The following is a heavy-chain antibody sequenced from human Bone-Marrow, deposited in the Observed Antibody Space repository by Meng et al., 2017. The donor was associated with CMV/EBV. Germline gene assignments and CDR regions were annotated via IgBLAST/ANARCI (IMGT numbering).Heavy chain of an antibody. CDR2: VNWNGGST. Sequence: GESLKISCAASGFNFDDYGMNWVRQAPGRGLEWVSGVNWNGGSTAYAGSVKGRFTISRDNSKNTLYLQMNSLRAEDTAVYYCVRDEGGDNYFDYWGQGTLVTVSS. V-gene: IGHV3-20*04. CDR3: VRDEGGDNYFDY. J-gene: IGHJ4*02. D-gene: IGHD2-21*01. CDR1: GFNFDDYG.